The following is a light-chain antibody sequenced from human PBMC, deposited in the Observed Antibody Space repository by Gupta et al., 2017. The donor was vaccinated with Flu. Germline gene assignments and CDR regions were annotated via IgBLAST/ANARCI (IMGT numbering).Light chain of an antibody. V-gene: IGKV3-11*01. CDR3: QQRSNWPPLT. CDR2: DAS. Sequence: EIVLTQSPATLSLSPGERATLSCRTSQSISNYLAWYQQKPGQAPRLLIYDASNRATGIPARFSGSGSGTDLTLTISSREQEDFAVYYCQQRSNWPPLTFGGGTKVEIK. J-gene: IGKJ4*01. CDR1: QSISNY.